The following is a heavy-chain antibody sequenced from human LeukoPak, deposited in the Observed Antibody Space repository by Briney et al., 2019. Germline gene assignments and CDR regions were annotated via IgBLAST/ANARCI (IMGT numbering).Heavy chain of an antibody. V-gene: IGHV4-39*07. Sequence: SETLSLTCSVSGGSISSSSYYWGWIRQPPGKGLEWIGEINHSGSTNYNPSLKSRVTISVDTSKNQFSLKLSSVTAADTAVYYCARRRQWLATLKSGYNWFDPWGQGTLVTVSS. J-gene: IGHJ5*02. CDR2: INHSGST. CDR1: GGSISSSSYY. D-gene: IGHD6-19*01. CDR3: ARRRQWLATLKSGYNWFDP.